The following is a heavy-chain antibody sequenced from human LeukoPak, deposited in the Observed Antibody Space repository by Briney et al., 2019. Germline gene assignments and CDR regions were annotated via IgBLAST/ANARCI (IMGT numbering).Heavy chain of an antibody. J-gene: IGHJ6*03. CDR3: ARAPLLTTVSSDYYYYFMDL. Sequence: SVNVSCKAYGGTFNTYAFSWVRQAPGQGLEWMGGIIPLFGTPNYAQKFQARLTITASESTTTFAMELRGLTSDDTAVYFCARAPLLTTVSSDYYYYFMDLWGTGTMVTVSS. CDR1: GGTFNTYA. V-gene: IGHV1-69*01. D-gene: IGHD4-17*01. CDR2: IIPLFGTP.